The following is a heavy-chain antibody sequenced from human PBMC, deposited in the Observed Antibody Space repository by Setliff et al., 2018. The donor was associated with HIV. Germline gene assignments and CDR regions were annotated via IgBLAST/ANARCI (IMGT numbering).Heavy chain of an antibody. CDR2: INVRDGDT. D-gene: IGHD3-10*01. CDR1: GYTFTTYS. CDR3: ARGALLAAFDFDH. V-gene: IGHV1-3*01. J-gene: IGHJ4*01. Sequence: GASVKVSCKASGYTFTTYSLHWVRQAPGQSLEWMGWINVRDGDTKYSQELQGRITITRDTSANTAYMDLRSLRSDDTAVYFCARGALLAAFDFDHWGHGTLVTVSS.